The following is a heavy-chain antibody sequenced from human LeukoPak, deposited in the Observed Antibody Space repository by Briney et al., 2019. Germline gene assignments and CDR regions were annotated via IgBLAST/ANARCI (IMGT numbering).Heavy chain of an antibody. CDR2: ISSSSSTI. CDR1: GFTFSSYS. Sequence: PGGSLRLSCAASGFTFSSYSMNWVRQAPGKGLEWVSYISSSSSTIYYADSVKGRFTISRDNAKNSLYLQMNSLRAEDTAVYYCARALRGQQLVPYYYYYYMDVWGKGTTVTVSS. D-gene: IGHD6-13*01. V-gene: IGHV3-48*01. J-gene: IGHJ6*03. CDR3: ARALRGQQLVPYYYYYYMDV.